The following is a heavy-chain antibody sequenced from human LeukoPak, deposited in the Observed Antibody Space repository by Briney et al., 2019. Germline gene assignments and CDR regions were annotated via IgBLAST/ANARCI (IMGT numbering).Heavy chain of an antibody. CDR2: IYSGGST. CDR1: GFTVSSNY. D-gene: IGHD4-17*01. J-gene: IGHJ6*02. Sequence: PEGSLRLSRAASGFTVSSNYMSWVRQAPGKGLEWVSVIYSGGSTYYADSVKGRFTISRDNSKNTLYLQMNSLRAEDTAVYYCARDSDYGDYYYYGMDVWGQGTTVTVSS. V-gene: IGHV3-53*01. CDR3: ARDSDYGDYYYYGMDV.